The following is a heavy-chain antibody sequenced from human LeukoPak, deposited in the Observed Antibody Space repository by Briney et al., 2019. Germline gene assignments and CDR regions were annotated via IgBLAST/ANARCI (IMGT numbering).Heavy chain of an antibody. J-gene: IGHJ6*04. D-gene: IGHD4/OR15-4a*01. CDR2: ISSSGSTI. V-gene: IGHV3-48*03. Sequence: GGSLRLSCAASGFTFSSYEMNWVRQAPGKGLEWVLYISSSGSTIYYADSVKGRFTISRDNAKNSLYLQMNSLRAEDTAVYYCARDGNYGERYYYYYGMDVWGKGTTVTVSS. CDR1: GFTFSSYE. CDR3: ARDGNYGERYYYYYGMDV.